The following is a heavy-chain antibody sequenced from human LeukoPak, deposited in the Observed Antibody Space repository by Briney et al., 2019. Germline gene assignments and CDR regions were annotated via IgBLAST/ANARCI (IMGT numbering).Heavy chain of an antibody. Sequence: KPSETLSLTCTVSGDSISSYYWSWIRQPPGKGLEWIGYIYGSGSTNYNPSLKSRVTISEDTSKNQFSLKLSSVTAADTAVYYCARQSSGWATTDYWGQGTLVTVSS. CDR1: GDSISSYY. CDR3: ARQSSGWATTDY. V-gene: IGHV4-59*08. J-gene: IGHJ4*02. CDR2: IYGSGST. D-gene: IGHD6-19*01.